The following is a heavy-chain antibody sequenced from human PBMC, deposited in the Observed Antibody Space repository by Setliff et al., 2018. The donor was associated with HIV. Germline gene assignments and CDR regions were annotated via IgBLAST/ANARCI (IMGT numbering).Heavy chain of an antibody. V-gene: IGHV3-53*01. Sequence: GGSLRLSCAASGFTVSDTHMTWVRQAPGKGLEWVSFIYSDGRTYYAESVKGRFTTSRDDSKNTLYLQMHSLRVEDTAAYYCAKGVKWLDPWGQGIQVTVSS. CDR1: GFTVSDTH. CDR2: IYSDGRT. CDR3: AKGVKWLDP. D-gene: IGHD3-16*01. J-gene: IGHJ5*02.